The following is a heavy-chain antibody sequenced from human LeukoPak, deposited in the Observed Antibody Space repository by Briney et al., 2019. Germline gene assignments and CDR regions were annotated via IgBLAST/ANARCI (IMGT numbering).Heavy chain of an antibody. V-gene: IGHV4-59*01. J-gene: IGHJ4*02. D-gene: IGHD3-10*01. CDR1: GGSISSYY. CDR3: AREGYHGSGNLDY. CDR2: IYDSGST. Sequence: SGTLSLTCTVSGGSISSYYWSWIRQPPGKGLEWIGHIYDSGSTNYNPSLKSRVTMSLDTSKSQFSLKLSSVTAADTAVYYCAREGYHGSGNLDYWGQGTLVTVSS.